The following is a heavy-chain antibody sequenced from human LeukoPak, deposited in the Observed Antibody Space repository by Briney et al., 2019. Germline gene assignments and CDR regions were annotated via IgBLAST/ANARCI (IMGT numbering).Heavy chain of an antibody. CDR1: GGTFSSYA. Sequence: ASVKVSCKASGGTFSSYAISWVRQAPGQGLEWMGRIIPILGIANYAQKFQGRVTITADKPTSTAYMELSSLRSEDTAVYYCARDMITFGGVIAASHWFDPWGQGTLVTVSS. CDR3: ARDMITFGGVIAASHWFDP. J-gene: IGHJ5*02. CDR2: IIPILGIA. V-gene: IGHV1-69*04. D-gene: IGHD3-16*02.